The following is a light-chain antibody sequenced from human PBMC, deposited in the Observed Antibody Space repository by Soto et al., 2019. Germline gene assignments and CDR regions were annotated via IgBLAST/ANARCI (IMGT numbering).Light chain of an antibody. CDR3: QQCFSTPLLT. CDR2: GAS. Sequence: DIQMTQSPSSLSASVGDRVTITCRASQSISTFLNRYQQKPGKAPKLLIYGASNLESGVTATFSGSGSGTDFTLTISSLQPEDFATYYCQQCFSTPLLTFGGGTKVEIK. CDR1: QSISTF. V-gene: IGKV1-39*01. J-gene: IGKJ4*01.